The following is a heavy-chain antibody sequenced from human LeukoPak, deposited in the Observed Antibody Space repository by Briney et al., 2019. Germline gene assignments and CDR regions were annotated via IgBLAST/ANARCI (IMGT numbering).Heavy chain of an antibody. D-gene: IGHD2-15*01. J-gene: IGHJ4*02. CDR2: IKQDGGEK. CDR3: ARENVNPQYCSGGSCYSGIDY. Sequence: PGGSLRLSCAASGFTFSSYWMSWVRQAPGKGLEWVANIKQDGGEKYYVDSVKGRFTISRDNAKNSLYLQMNSLRAEDTAVYYCARENVNPQYCSGGSCYSGIDYWGQGTLVTVSS. CDR1: GFTFSSYW. V-gene: IGHV3-7*01.